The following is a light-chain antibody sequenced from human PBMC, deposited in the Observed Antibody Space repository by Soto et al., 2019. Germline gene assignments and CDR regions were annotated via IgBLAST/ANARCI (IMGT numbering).Light chain of an antibody. J-gene: IGLJ1*01. Sequence: QSALTQPASVSGSPGQSITISCTGTSSDVGGYNYVSWYQRHPGKAPKLMIYDVSNRPSGASNRFSGSKSGNTASLTISGLQAEDEADYYCSSYTSSSTLYAFGTGTKLTVL. V-gene: IGLV2-14*01. CDR2: DVS. CDR3: SSYTSSSTLYA. CDR1: SSDVGGYNY.